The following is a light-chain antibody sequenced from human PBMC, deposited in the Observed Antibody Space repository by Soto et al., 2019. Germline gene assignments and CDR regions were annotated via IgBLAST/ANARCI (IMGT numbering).Light chain of an antibody. Sequence: DIQLTQSPSFLSASVGDTVTITCRASQAIDNYLAWYQHAPGKAPRLLIYAAYTLQSGVPKRFSGSGSGTEFSLTISSLQPEDFASYYCQLLNDSPPVTLGQRTRLEVK. CDR2: AAY. CDR3: QLLNDSPPVT. V-gene: IGKV1-9*01. J-gene: IGKJ5*01. CDR1: QAIDNY.